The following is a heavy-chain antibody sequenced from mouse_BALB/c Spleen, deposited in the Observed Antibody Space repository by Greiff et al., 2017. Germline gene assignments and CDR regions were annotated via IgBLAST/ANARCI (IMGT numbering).Heavy chain of an antibody. CDR2: ISYSGST. CDR3: ARELFYAMDY. J-gene: IGHJ4*01. CDR1: GYSITSDYA. V-gene: IGHV3-2*02. Sequence: EVQLVESGPGLVKPSQSLSLTCTVTGYSITSDYAWNWIRQFPGNKLEWMGYISYSGSTSYNPSLKSRISITRDTSKNQFFLQLNSVTTEDTATYYCARELFYAMDYWGQGTSVTVSS.